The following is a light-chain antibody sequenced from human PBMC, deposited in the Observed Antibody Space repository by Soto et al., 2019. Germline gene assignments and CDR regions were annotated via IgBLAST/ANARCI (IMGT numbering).Light chain of an antibody. CDR2: GAS. Sequence: EIVLTQSPGTLSLSPGERTTLSRRASQSVTSNYLAWYQLKPGQAPRLLIHGASSRATGIPDRFSGSGSGTDFTLTISSLEPEDFAVYYCQQRSNWPTFGQGTRLEIK. CDR3: QQRSNWPT. CDR1: QSVTSNY. J-gene: IGKJ5*01. V-gene: IGKV3D-20*02.